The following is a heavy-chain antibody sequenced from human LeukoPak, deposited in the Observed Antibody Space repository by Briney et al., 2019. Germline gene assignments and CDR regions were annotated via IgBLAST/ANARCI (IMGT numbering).Heavy chain of an antibody. J-gene: IGHJ6*02. D-gene: IGHD5-18*01. CDR3: AITRDVDTEEGRWGLGYYYYGMDV. CDR1: GFTVSSNY. CDR2: IYSGGST. V-gene: IGHV3-53*04. Sequence: GGSLRLSCAASGFTVSSNYMSWVRQAPGKGLEWVSVIYSGGSTYYADSVKGRFTISRHNSKNTLYLQMNSLRAEDTAVYYCAITRDVDTEEGRWGLGYYYYGMDVWGQGTTVTVSS.